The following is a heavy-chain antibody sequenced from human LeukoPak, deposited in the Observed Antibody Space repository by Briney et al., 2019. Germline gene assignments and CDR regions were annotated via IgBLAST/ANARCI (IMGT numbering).Heavy chain of an antibody. J-gene: IGHJ6*02. CDR2: ISYDGSNK. Sequence: GRSLRLSCAASGFTFSSYGMHWVRQAPGKGLEWVAVISYDGSNKYYADSVKGRFTISRDNSKNTLYLQMNSLRAEDTAVYYCAKDLYSSSWYYYYGMDVWGQGTTVTVSS. CDR3: AKDLYSSSWYYYYGMDV. V-gene: IGHV3-30*18. D-gene: IGHD6-13*01. CDR1: GFTFSSYG.